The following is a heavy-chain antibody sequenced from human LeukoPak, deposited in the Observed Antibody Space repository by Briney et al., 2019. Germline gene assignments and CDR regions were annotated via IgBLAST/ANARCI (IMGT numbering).Heavy chain of an antibody. Sequence: ASVKVSCKAFGYTFTSNYMHWVRQAPGQGPEWMGWISAYNGNTNYAQKLQGRVTMTTDTSRSTAYMELRSLRSDDTAVYYCARSLLPFGIVADHDAFDVWGQGTMVTVSS. CDR3: ARSLLPFGIVADHDAFDV. CDR2: ISAYNGNT. D-gene: IGHD1-26*01. CDR1: GYTFTSNY. J-gene: IGHJ3*01. V-gene: IGHV1-18*04.